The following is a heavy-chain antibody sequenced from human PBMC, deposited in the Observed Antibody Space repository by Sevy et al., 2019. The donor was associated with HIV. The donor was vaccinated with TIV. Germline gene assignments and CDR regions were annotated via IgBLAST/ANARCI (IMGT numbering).Heavy chain of an antibody. D-gene: IGHD3-22*01. CDR1: GFTFSDYW. CDR3: VRAADYYDSSGYSFDY. V-gene: IGHV3-30-3*01. CDR2: LSYDGSNK. Sequence: GGSLRLSCVASGFTFSDYWMTWVRQAPGKGLEWVAVLSYDGSNKYYADSVKGRFTISRDNSKNTLYLQMNSLRPEDTAVYYCVRAADYYDSSGYSFDYWGQGTLVTVSS. J-gene: IGHJ4*02.